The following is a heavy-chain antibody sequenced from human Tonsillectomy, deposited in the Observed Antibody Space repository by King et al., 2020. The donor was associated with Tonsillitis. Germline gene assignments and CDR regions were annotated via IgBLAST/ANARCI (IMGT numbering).Heavy chain of an antibody. J-gene: IGHJ4*02. Sequence: DVQLVESGAEVKKPGESLNISCTGSGYSFTNYWIGWVRQMPGKGLEWMGIIHPGDSDTRYSPSFQGQVTISADKSISTAYLQWSRLKASDTAIYYCARRGIVGAHSDYWGQGTLVTVSS. CDR1: GYSFTNYW. V-gene: IGHV5-51*01. D-gene: IGHD1-26*01. CDR2: IHPGDSDT. CDR3: ARRGIVGAHSDY.